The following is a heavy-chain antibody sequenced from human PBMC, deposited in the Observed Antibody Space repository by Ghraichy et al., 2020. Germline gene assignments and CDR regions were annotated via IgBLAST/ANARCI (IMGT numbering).Heavy chain of an antibody. Sequence: GGSLRLSCAASGFRFNKYWMSWVRQAPGKRLEWVANIKQDGSEKFYADSLKGRFTISRDNANNSLYLRMSSLRVEDTAVYYCARGSFYDFWSASDWFDPWGQGVLVTVSS. CDR2: IKQDGSEK. CDR3: ARGSFYDFWSASDWFDP. CDR1: GFRFNKYW. J-gene: IGHJ5*02. D-gene: IGHD3-3*01. V-gene: IGHV3-7*04.